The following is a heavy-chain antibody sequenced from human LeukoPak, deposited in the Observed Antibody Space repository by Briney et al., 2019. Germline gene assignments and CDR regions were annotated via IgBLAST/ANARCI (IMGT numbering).Heavy chain of an antibody. V-gene: IGHV3-21*06. CDR3: VKNGWLDY. CDR1: GFTFSSQN. D-gene: IGHD6-19*01. CDR2: IYTSGDST. Sequence: GGSLRLSCAASGFTFSSQNMNWARQAPGKGLEWVAYIYTSGDSTKYADSVEGRFTIYRDNAANSLYLLMNSLRVEDTAVYYCVKNGWLDYWGQGILVTVSS. J-gene: IGHJ4*02.